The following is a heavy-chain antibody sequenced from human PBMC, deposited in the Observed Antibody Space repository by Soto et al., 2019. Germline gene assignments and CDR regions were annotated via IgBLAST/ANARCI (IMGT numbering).Heavy chain of an antibody. CDR2: IYAGGNT. D-gene: IGHD3-9*01. J-gene: IGHJ4*02. CDR1: GFSVTSNY. CDR3: ARVTTFYDILTSSYALNYFDY. Sequence: VQLVESGGTLVQPGGSLRLSCAASGFSVTSNYMTWVRQAPGKGLECVSVIYAGGNTYYPDSVKGRFTISSDNSKNTLVLQMNNPRAEDTAVYYCARVTTFYDILTSSYALNYFDYWGQGTRVTVSS. V-gene: IGHV3-53*01.